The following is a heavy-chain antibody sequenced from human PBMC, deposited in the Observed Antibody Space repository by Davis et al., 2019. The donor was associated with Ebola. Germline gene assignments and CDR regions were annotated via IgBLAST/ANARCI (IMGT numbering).Heavy chain of an antibody. Sequence: HTGGSLRLSCAVSGFPITNYWTHWVRQAPGKGLVWVSRIKSDGSTIYADSVKGRFTISRDNAKNTLFLQMNSLRAEDTAVYYCAKNWGRGLLWFGDALLYFDSWGQGTLVTVSS. CDR3: AKNWGRGLLWFGDALLYFDS. D-gene: IGHD3-10*01. J-gene: IGHJ4*02. CDR2: IKSDGST. CDR1: GFPITNYW. V-gene: IGHV3-74*01.